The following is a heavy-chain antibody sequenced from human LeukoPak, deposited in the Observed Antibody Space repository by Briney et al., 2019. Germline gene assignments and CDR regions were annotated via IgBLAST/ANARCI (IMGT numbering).Heavy chain of an antibody. CDR2: ISGSGGST. D-gene: IGHD3-10*01. Sequence: GGSLRLSCAASGFTFSSYAMSWVRQAPGKGLEWVSAISGSGGSTYYADSVKGRFTISRDNSENTLYLQMNSLRAEDTAVYYCAKPYIGSGSYYLNNWYFDLWGRGTLVTVSS. CDR1: GFTFSSYA. V-gene: IGHV3-23*01. J-gene: IGHJ2*01. CDR3: AKPYIGSGSYYLNNWYFDL.